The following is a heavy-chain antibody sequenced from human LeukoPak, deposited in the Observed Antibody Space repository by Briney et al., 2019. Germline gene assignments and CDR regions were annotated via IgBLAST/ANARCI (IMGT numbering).Heavy chain of an antibody. J-gene: IGHJ5*02. Sequence: GGSLRLSCVASGFTFSSYGMSWVRQAPGKRLEWVSAIGGSGDATYYAGSVKGRFTISRDNSKNTLYLQMNSLRAEETAVYYCAKLRVLSSSSENNWFDPWGQGTLVTVSS. V-gene: IGHV3-23*01. CDR3: AKLRVLSSSSENNWFDP. D-gene: IGHD6-6*01. CDR1: GFTFSSYG. CDR2: IGGSGDAT.